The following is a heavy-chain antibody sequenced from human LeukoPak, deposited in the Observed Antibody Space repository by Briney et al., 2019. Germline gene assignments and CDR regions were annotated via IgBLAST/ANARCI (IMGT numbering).Heavy chain of an antibody. V-gene: IGHV3-74*01. Sequence: PGGSLRLSCAASGFTFSTYFMHWVRQAPGKGLVWVSRINGDGISTTYADSVMGRFTISRDNAKNTLYLQMNSLRADDTAVYYCAKARGSSVYEQFDYWGQGTQVTVSP. CDR2: INGDGIST. D-gene: IGHD5/OR15-5a*01. J-gene: IGHJ4*02. CDR1: GFTFSTYF. CDR3: AKARGSSVYEQFDY.